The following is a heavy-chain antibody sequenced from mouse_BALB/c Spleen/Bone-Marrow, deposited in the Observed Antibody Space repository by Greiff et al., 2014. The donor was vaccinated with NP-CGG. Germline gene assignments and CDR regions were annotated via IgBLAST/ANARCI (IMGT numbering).Heavy chain of an antibody. J-gene: IGHJ4*01. CDR3: ARDGDYDEGYAMDY. CDR2: INPGSGGT. V-gene: IGHV1-54*01. Sequence: LVESGAELVRPGTSVKVSCKASGYAFTNYLIEWVKQRPGQGLEWIGVINPGSGGTNYNEKFKGKATLTADESSSTAYMQLSSLTSDDSAVYFCARDGDYDEGYAMDYWGQGTSVTVSS. D-gene: IGHD2-4*01. CDR1: GYAFTNYL.